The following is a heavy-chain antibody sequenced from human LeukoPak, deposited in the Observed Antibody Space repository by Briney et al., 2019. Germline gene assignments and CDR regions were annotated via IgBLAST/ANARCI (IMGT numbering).Heavy chain of an antibody. CDR3: AKLREGGYSGYDCLDY. CDR1: GFTFSSYA. CDR2: ISGSGGST. Sequence: SGGSLRLSCAASGFTFSSYAMSWVSQAPGKGLEWVSAISGSGGSTYYADSVKGRFTISRDNSKNTLYLQMNSLRAEDTAVYYCAKLREGGYSGYDCLDYWGQGTLVTVSS. V-gene: IGHV3-23*01. J-gene: IGHJ4*02. D-gene: IGHD5-12*01.